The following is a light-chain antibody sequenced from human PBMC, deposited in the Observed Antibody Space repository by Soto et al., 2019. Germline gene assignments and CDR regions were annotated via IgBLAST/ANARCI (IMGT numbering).Light chain of an antibody. J-gene: IGKJ4*01. Sequence: DVQMTQSPSSLSASVGDRVTITCRASQGISSFLAWYQQIPGKVPKLLIYSASTLQSGVPSRFSGSGSGTEFTLTISSLQPEDVATYYCQKYNSALALTFGGGTKVDIK. CDR2: SAS. CDR3: QKYNSALALT. CDR1: QGISSF. V-gene: IGKV1-27*01.